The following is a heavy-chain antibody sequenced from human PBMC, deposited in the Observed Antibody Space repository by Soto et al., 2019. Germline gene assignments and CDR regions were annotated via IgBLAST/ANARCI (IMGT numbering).Heavy chain of an antibody. CDR1: GGSISSSSYY. V-gene: IGHV4-39*01. CDR3: AGIRFLEGGGTVDY. Sequence: QLQLQESGPGLVKPSETLSLTCTVSGGSISSSSYYWGWIRQPPGKGLEWIGSIYYSGSTYYNPSLKSRVTISVDTSKNQFSLKLSSVTAADTAVYYCAGIRFLEGGGTVDYWGQGTLVTVSS. D-gene: IGHD3-3*01. J-gene: IGHJ4*02. CDR2: IYYSGST.